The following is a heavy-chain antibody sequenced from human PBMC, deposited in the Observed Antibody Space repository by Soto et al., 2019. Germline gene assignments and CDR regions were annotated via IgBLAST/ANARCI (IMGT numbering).Heavy chain of an antibody. CDR2: INPKSGGT. Sequence: QVHLVQSGAEVKKPGASVKVSCKTSGYTFSAYYMHWVRQAPGQGLEWMGWINPKSGGTLYAQKFQGRVTMTRDTSISTAYMELSRLRSDDTAVYYCARGGTFAYDTSGYSVYWGQGTLVTDSS. J-gene: IGHJ4*02. CDR3: ARGGTFAYDTSGYSVY. V-gene: IGHV1-2*02. D-gene: IGHD3-22*01. CDR1: GYTFSAYY.